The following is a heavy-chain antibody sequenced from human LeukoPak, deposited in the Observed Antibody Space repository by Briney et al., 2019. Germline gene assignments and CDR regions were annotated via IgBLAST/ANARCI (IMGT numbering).Heavy chain of an antibody. CDR1: GGSISSYY. D-gene: IGHD6-13*01. CDR2: ISYSGST. V-gene: IGHV4-59*08. Sequence: SETLSLTCTVSGGSISSYYWSWIRQPPGKGLEWIGYISYSGSTNYNPSLMSRVTISVDTSKNQFSLKLSSVTAADTAVYYCARHISGRSWYWFDPWGQGTLVTVSS. J-gene: IGHJ5*02. CDR3: ARHISGRSWYWFDP.